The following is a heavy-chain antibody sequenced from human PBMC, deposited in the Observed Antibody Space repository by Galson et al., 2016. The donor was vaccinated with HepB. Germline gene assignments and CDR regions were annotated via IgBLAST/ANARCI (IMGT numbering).Heavy chain of an antibody. D-gene: IGHD6-13*01. CDR1: GFTFSPYA. CDR2: MSDSGGST. CDR3: AVRYSSIWYFQH. V-gene: IGHV3-23*01. Sequence: SLRLSCAASGFTFSPYAMSWVRQAPGKGLEWVSAMSDSGGSTYYADSVKGRFTISRDNSKNTLYLQMNSLGAEDTAIYYCAVRYSSIWYFQHWGRGTLVSVSS. J-gene: IGHJ1*01.